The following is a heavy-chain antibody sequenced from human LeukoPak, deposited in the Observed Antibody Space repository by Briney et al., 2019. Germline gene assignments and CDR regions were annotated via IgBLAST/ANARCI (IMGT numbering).Heavy chain of an antibody. CDR2: IYYSGST. CDR1: GGSISSYY. V-gene: IGHV4-59*01. Sequence: PSXTLSLTCTVSGGSISSYYWSWIRQPPGKGLEWIGYIYYSGSTNYNPSLKRRVTISVHTSKNQFSLKLSSVTAADTAVYYCARGFGELSHWGQGTLVTVSS. CDR3: ARGFGELSH. J-gene: IGHJ4*02. D-gene: IGHD3-16*02.